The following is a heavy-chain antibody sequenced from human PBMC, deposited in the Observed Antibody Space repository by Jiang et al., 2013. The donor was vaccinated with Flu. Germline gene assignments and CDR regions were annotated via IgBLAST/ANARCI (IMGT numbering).Heavy chain of an antibody. Sequence: QTLSLTCAISGDSVSSNSAAWNWIRQSPSRGLEWLGRTYYRSQWFHDYAVSVKSRIIVTPGTSKNQFSLQLDSVTPEDTAVYYCAREVAGTYCFDYWGQGTLVTVSS. CDR3: AREVAGTYCFDY. V-gene: IGHV6-1*01. D-gene: IGHD6-19*01. CDR2: TYYRSQWFH. J-gene: IGHJ4*02. CDR1: GDSVSSNSAA.